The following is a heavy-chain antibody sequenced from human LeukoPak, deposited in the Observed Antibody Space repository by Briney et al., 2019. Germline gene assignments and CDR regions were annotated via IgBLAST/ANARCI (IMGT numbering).Heavy chain of an antibody. CDR1: GGSIRSYY. J-gene: IGHJ3*02. V-gene: IGHV4-59*01. CDR2: IYYTGST. Sequence: SETLSLTCTVSGGSIRSYYWSWIRQPPGKGLEWIGYIYYTGSTNYNPSLESRVTISVDTSKNQFSLKLSSVTAADTAVYYCAREPGDAFDIWGQGTMVTVSS. CDR3: AREPGDAFDI.